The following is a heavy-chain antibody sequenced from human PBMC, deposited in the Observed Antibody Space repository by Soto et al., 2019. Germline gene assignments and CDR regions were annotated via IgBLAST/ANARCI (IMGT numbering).Heavy chain of an antibody. CDR1: GFTFANYA. D-gene: IGHD2-8*02. J-gene: IGHJ4*02. CDR2: MSGNGGKI. Sequence: EVQLVESGGGLVQPGGSLRLSCTVSGFTFANYAMTWVRQAPGKGLEWVSLMSGNGGKIVYADSVKGRFNISRDNSKNTLYLQRNSLRIEDTAVYFCVKDPVSGGTGGAWFDFWGQGTLVTVSS. V-gene: IGHV3-23*04. CDR3: VKDPVSGGTGGAWFDF.